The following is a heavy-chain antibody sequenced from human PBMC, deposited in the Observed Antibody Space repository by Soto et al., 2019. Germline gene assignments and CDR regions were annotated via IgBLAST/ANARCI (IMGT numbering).Heavy chain of an antibody. CDR1: GFTFSSYA. CDR2: SSGSGGST. J-gene: IGHJ6*02. V-gene: IGHV3-23*01. CDR3: AKGVRTNPVGMDV. Sequence: EVQLLESGGGLVQPGGSLRLSCAASGFTFSSYAMSWVRQAPGKGLEWVSASSGSGGSTYYADSVKARFTFPRDNSKNTRYLQINSLRAEDTAVYYCAKGVRTNPVGMDVWGQGTTVTVSS.